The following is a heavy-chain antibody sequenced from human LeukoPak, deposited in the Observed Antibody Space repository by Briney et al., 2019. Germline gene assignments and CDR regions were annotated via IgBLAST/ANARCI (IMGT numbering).Heavy chain of an antibody. CDR1: GGSISSSSHY. Sequence: SGTLSLTCTVSGGSISSSSHYWGWIRQPPGKGLEWIGSTHFSGSTYDNPSLKSRVTISVDTSKNQFSLTLTSVTATDTAVYYCARQTYDRWSANWFDPWGQGTVVIV. CDR3: ARQTYDRWSANWFDP. CDR2: THFSGST. V-gene: IGHV4-39*01. D-gene: IGHD3-3*01. J-gene: IGHJ5*02.